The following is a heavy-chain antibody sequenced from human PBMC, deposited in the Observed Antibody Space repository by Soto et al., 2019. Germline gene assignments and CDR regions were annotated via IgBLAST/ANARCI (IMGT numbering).Heavy chain of an antibody. CDR2: IYYSGST. V-gene: IGHV4-59*01. J-gene: IGHJ4*02. CDR1: GGSISSYY. CDR3: ARGDFDY. Sequence: SETLSLTCPVSGGSISSYYWSWIRQPPGKGLEWIGYIYYSGSTNYNPSLKSRVTISVDTSKNQFSLKLSSVTAADTAVYYCARGDFDYWGQGTLVTVSS.